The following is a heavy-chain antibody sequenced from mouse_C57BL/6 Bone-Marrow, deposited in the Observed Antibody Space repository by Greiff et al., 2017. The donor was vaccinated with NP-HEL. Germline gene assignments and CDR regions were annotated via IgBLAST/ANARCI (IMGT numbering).Heavy chain of an antibody. CDR1: GYTFTDYY. V-gene: IGHV1-19*01. D-gene: IGHD1-1*01. CDR2: INPYNGGT. J-gene: IGHJ1*03. CDR3: ATYCYGSSWGWYFEV. Sequence: EVQLQQSGPVLVKPGASVKMSCKASGYTFTDYYMNWVKQSHGKSLEWIGVINPYNGGTSYNQQFKGKATLTVDKSYSTAYMQLNSLTSEDSAGFYCATYCYGSSWGWYFEVGGTGTTVTVTS.